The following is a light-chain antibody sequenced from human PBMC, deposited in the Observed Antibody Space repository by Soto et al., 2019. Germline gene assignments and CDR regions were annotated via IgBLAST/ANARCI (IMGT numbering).Light chain of an antibody. CDR3: QHYNNWPRT. J-gene: IGKJ4*01. V-gene: IGKV3D-15*01. CDR2: GAS. Sequence: EIVLTQSPATLSSFPGDRVTLSCRASQYINTRLAWYQQRPGQAPRLLIYGASIRATGIPARFSGIGTGTEFTLTISSLESEDFAVYYCQHYNNWPRTFGGGTKVDIK. CDR1: QYINTR.